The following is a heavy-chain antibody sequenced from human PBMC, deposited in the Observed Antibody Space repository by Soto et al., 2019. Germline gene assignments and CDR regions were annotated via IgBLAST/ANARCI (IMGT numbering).Heavy chain of an antibody. CDR1: GFTFSSYG. V-gene: IGHV3-30*03. CDR3: AADSSGYYYYYYGMDV. J-gene: IGHJ6*02. D-gene: IGHD3-22*01. Sequence: GGSLRLSCAASGFTFSSYGMHWVRQAPGKGLEWVAVISYDGSNKYYADSVKGRFTISRDNSKNTLYLQMNSLRAEDTVVYYCAADSSGYYYYYYGMDVWGQGTTVTVSS. CDR2: ISYDGSNK.